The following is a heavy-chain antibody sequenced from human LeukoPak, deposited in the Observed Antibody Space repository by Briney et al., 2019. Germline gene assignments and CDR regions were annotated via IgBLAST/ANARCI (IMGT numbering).Heavy chain of an antibody. Sequence: SETLSLTCTVSGGSISSYYWSWIRQPPGKGLEWIGEINHSGSTNYNPSLKSRVTISVDTSKNQFSLKLSSVTAADTAVYYCARRDYDILTGYYNGFDYWGQGTLVTVSS. CDR1: GGSISSYY. CDR3: ARRDYDILTGYYNGFDY. V-gene: IGHV4-34*01. D-gene: IGHD3-9*01. CDR2: INHSGST. J-gene: IGHJ4*02.